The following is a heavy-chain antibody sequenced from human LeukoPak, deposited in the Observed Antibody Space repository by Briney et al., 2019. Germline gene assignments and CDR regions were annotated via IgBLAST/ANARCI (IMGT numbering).Heavy chain of an antibody. D-gene: IGHD2-2*02. V-gene: IGHV1-18*01. CDR3: AREPLLYCSSTSCYRGQYNWFDP. J-gene: IGHJ5*02. Sequence: GASVKVSCKASGYTFTSYGISWVRQAPGQGLEWMGWISAYNGNTNHAQKLQGRVTMTTDTSTSTAYMELRSLRSDDTAVYYCAREPLLYCSSTSCYRGQYNWFDPWGQGTLVTVSS. CDR2: ISAYNGNT. CDR1: GYTFTSYG.